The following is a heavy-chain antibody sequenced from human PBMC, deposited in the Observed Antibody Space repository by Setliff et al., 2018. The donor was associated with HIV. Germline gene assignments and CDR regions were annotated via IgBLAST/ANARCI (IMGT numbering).Heavy chain of an antibody. J-gene: IGHJ4*02. V-gene: IGHV3-23*01. Sequence: GGSLRLSCAASGFTFNTYAMSWVRQAPGKGLEWVSVISGSGGSTFYADSVKGRFTISRDNAKDLLYLQMNSLRGEDTAVYYCAGSRGYFVKADWGQGTLVTVSS. D-gene: IGHD3-22*01. CDR3: AGSRGYFVKAD. CDR2: ISGSGGST. CDR1: GFTFNTYA.